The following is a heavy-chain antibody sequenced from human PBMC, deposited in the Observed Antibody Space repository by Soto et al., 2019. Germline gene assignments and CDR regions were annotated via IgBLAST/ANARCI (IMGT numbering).Heavy chain of an antibody. Sequence: QPGGSLRLSCAASGFTFSSYAMSWVRQAPGKGLEWVSAISGSGGSTYYADSVKGRFTISRDNSKNTLYLQMNSLRAEDTAVYYCAKDSDFWSGYYMDYYYYYGMDVWGQGTTVTVSS. J-gene: IGHJ6*02. D-gene: IGHD3-3*01. CDR2: ISGSGGST. V-gene: IGHV3-23*01. CDR3: AKDSDFWSGYYMDYYYYYGMDV. CDR1: GFTFSSYA.